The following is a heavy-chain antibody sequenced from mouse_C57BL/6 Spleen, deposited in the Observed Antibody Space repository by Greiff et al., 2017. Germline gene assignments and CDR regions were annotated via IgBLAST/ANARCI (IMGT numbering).Heavy chain of an antibody. CDR3: ARGYSNYVYWYFDV. CDR2: ISYDGSN. J-gene: IGHJ1*03. D-gene: IGHD2-5*01. CDR1: GYSITSGYY. Sequence: EVQLQESGPGLVKPSQSLSLTCSVTGYSITSGYYWNWIRQFPGNKLEWMGYISYDGSNNYNPSLKNRISITRDTSKNQFFLKLNSVTTEDTATYYCARGYSNYVYWYFDVWGTGTTVTVSS. V-gene: IGHV3-6*01.